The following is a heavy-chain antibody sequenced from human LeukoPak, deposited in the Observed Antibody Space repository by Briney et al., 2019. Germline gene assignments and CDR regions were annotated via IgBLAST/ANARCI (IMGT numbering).Heavy chain of an antibody. J-gene: IGHJ4*02. CDR3: ASLLMITFGGVIANPFFDY. Sequence: PSETLSLTCTVSGGSISSSYYYWGWIRQPPGKGLEWIGSIYYSGSTYYNPSLKSRVTISVDTSKNQFSLKLSSVTAADTAVYYCASLLMITFGGVIANPFFDYWGQGTLVTVSS. V-gene: IGHV4-39*07. D-gene: IGHD3-16*02. CDR2: IYYSGST. CDR1: GGSISSSYYY.